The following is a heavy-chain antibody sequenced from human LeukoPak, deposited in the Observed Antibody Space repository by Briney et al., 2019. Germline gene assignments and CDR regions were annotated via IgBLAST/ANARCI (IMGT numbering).Heavy chain of an antibody. CDR2: INHSGST. V-gene: IGHV4-34*01. D-gene: IGHD2-2*01. CDR3: ARSPRSTSSDWFDP. Sequence: PSETLSLTCAVYGGSFSGYYWSWIRQPPGKGLEWIGEINHSGSTNCNPSLKSRVTISVDTSKNQFSLKLSSVTAADTAVYYCARSPRSTSSDWFDPWGQGTLVTVSS. CDR1: GGSFSGYY. J-gene: IGHJ5*02.